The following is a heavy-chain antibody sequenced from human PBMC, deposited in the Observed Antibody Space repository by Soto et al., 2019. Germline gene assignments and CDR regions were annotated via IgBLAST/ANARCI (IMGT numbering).Heavy chain of an antibody. CDR3: ARGFTTGGWSFDY. CDR1: GFTVSSNY. CDR2: IYSGGST. V-gene: IGHV3-53*04. J-gene: IGHJ4*02. D-gene: IGHD6-19*01. Sequence: GGSLRLSCAASGFTVSSNYMSWVRQAPGKGLEWVSVIYSGGSTSYADSVKGRITISRHNSKNTLYLQMNSLRAEDTAVYYCARGFTTGGWSFDYWGQGTMVTVSS.